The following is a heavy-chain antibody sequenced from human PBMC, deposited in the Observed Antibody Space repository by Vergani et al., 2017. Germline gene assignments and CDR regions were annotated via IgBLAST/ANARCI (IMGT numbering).Heavy chain of an antibody. V-gene: IGHV4-39*01. D-gene: IGHD3-16*01. CDR1: GDSIISRSYY. CDR3: ASGKYYSDSTSDGSRRYFDV. Sequence: QLQLQESGPGLVKASATLSLTCTVSGDSIISRSYYWGWIRQPPGKGLEWIGSIYNSGNGDSSSSLKSRVTISADTSRNQFSLRLTSVTAADTAVYYCASGKYYSDSTSDGSRRYFDVWGRGTLVT. J-gene: IGHJ2*01. CDR2: IYNSGNG.